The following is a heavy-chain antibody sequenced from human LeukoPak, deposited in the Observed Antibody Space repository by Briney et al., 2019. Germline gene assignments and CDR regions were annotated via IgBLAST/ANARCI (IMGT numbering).Heavy chain of an antibody. CDR3: ARDHLAAAGSGG. D-gene: IGHD6-13*01. J-gene: IGHJ4*02. V-gene: IGHV1-2*06. CDR2: INPNSGGT. CDR1: GYTFTGYN. Sequence: ASVKVSCKASGYTFTGYNIHWVRQAPGQGLEWMGRINPNSGGTNYAQKFQGRVTMTRDTSINTAYMEVSRLRSDDTAVYYCARDHLAAAGSGGWGQGTLVTVSS.